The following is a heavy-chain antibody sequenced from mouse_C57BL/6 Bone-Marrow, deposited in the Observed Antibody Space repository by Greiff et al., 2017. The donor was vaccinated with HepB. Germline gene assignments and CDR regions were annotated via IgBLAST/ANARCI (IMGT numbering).Heavy chain of an antibody. J-gene: IGHJ3*01. V-gene: IGHV5-17*01. CDR2: ISSGSSII. CDR1: GFPFSDYG. Sequence: VQVVESGGGLVKPGGSLKLSCAASGFPFSDYGMHWVRQAPEKGLEWVAYISSGSSIIYYADTVKGRFTISRDNAKNTLFLQMTSLRSEDTAMYYCARHRFCAYWGQGTLVTVSA. CDR3: ARHRFCAY.